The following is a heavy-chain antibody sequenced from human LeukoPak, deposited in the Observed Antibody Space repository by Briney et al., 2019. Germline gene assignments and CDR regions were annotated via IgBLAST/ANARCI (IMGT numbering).Heavy chain of an antibody. CDR3: ARDIGCSGGSCYLAPNGMDV. Sequence: PGGSLRLSCAASGFTVSSNYMSWVRQAPGKGLEWVSVIYSGGSTYYADSVKGRFTISRDNSKNTLSLQMNSLRAEDTAVYYCARDIGCSGGSCYLAPNGMDVWGKGTTVTVSS. J-gene: IGHJ6*04. D-gene: IGHD2-15*01. CDR1: GFTVSSNY. V-gene: IGHV3-53*01. CDR2: IYSGGST.